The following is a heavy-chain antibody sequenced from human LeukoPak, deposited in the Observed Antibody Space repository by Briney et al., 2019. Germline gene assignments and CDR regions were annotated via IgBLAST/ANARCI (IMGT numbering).Heavy chain of an antibody. CDR1: GFTFSSHG. CDR3: ARDAEEELVPWFDP. CDR2: IWYDGSNK. J-gene: IGHJ5*02. V-gene: IGHV3-33*01. D-gene: IGHD6-13*01. Sequence: GGSLRLSCAASGFTFSSHGMHWVRQAPGKGLEWVAVIWYDGSNKYYADSVKSRFTISRDNFKNTLYLQMNSLRAEDTAVYYCARDAEEELVPWFDPWGQGTLVTVSS.